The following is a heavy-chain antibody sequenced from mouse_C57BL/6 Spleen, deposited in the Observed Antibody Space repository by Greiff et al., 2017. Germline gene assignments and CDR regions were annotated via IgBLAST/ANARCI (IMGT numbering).Heavy chain of an antibody. CDR3: TRLGFPYWYAMDY. CDR1: GFTFSSYA. D-gene: IGHD4-1*01. CDR2: ISSGGDYI. Sequence: EVHLVESGEGLVKPGGSLKLSCAASGFTFSSYAMSWVRQTPEKRLEWVAYISSGGDYIYYADTVKGRFTISRDNARNTLYLQMSSLKSEDTAMYYCTRLGFPYWYAMDYWGQGTSVTVSS. V-gene: IGHV5-9-1*02. J-gene: IGHJ4*01.